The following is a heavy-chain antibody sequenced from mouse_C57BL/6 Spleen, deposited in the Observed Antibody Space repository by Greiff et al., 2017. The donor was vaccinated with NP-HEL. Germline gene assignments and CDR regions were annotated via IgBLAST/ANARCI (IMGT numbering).Heavy chain of an antibody. J-gene: IGHJ4*01. CDR3: TTTVVAKAMDY. V-gene: IGHV14-4*01. CDR1: GFNIKDDY. CDR2: IDPENGDT. Sequence: EVKLQESGAELVRPGASVKLSCTASGFNIKDDYMHWVKQRPEQGLEWIGWIDPENGDTEYASKFQGKATITADTSSNTAYLQLSSLTSEDTAVYYCTTTVVAKAMDYWGQGTSVTVSS. D-gene: IGHD1-1*01.